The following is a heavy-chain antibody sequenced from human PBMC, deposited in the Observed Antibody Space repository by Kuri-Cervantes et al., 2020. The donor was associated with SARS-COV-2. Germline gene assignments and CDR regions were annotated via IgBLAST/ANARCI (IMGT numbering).Heavy chain of an antibody. CDR3: ARGCRYYDGGGFYSYYFDS. Sequence: SGILSLTCNVPGGSISSYYWSWLRQPPGKGLDWIGYIYYRGSNNYNPTLKSRVTITVDTSKNQYSLKLNSVTAADTAVYYCARGCRYYDGGGFYSYYFDSWGQGNLVTVSS. V-gene: IGHV4-59*01. D-gene: IGHD3-22*01. CDR1: GGSISSYY. CDR2: IYYRGSN. J-gene: IGHJ4*02.